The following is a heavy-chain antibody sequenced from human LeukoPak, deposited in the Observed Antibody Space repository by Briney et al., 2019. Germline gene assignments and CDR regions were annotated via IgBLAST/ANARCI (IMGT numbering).Heavy chain of an antibody. CDR2: IYRSGST. CDR1: GGSISSGGYS. J-gene: IGHJ4*02. CDR3: ARGRVNDFWSGYYLVVGPFDY. Sequence: SETLSLTCAVSGGSISSGGYSWSWIRQPPGKGLEWIGYIYRSGSTYYNPSLKSRVTISVDRSKNQFSLKLSSVTAADTAVYYCARGRVNDFWSGYYLVVGPFDYWGQGTLVTVSS. V-gene: IGHV4-30-2*01. D-gene: IGHD3-3*01.